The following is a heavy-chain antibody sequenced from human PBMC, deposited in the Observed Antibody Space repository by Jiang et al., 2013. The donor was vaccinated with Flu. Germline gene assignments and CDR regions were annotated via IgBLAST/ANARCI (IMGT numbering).Heavy chain of an antibody. CDR3: ATDLQLYSSGWYLPRRFDY. V-gene: IGHV1-24*01. Sequence: SGAEVKKPGASVKVSCKVSGYTLTELSMHWVRQAPGKGLEWMGGFDPEDGETIYAQKFQGRVTMTEDTSTDTAYMELSSLRSEDTAVYYCATDLQLYSSGWYLPRRFDYWGQGTLVTVSS. CDR2: FDPEDGET. J-gene: IGHJ4*02. CDR1: GYTLTELS. D-gene: IGHD6-19*01.